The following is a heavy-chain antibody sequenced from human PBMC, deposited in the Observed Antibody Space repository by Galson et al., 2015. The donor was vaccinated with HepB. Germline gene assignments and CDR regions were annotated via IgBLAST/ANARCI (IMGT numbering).Heavy chain of an antibody. J-gene: IGHJ4*02. Sequence: SLRLSCAASGFTFGDYAMSWFRQAPGKGLEWVASIKQDGSENSYVDSVKGRFSISRDNAKNSVYLQMNSLRAEDTAVYYCAISNRADYWGQGTRVTVSP. CDR3: AISNRADY. V-gene: IGHV3-7*01. CDR2: IKQDGSEN. D-gene: IGHD2/OR15-2a*01. CDR1: GFTFGDYA.